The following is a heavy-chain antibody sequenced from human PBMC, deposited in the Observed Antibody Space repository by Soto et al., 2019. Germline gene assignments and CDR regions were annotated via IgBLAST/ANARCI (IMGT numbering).Heavy chain of an antibody. D-gene: IGHD3-10*01. CDR2: INHSGST. V-gene: IGHV4-34*01. Sequence: SETLSLTCAVYGGSFSGYYRNWIRQPPGKGLEWIGEINHSGSTNYNPSLKSRVTISVDTSKNQFSLKLSSVTAADTAVYYCARVSGIYYYGMDVWGQGTTVT. J-gene: IGHJ6*02. CDR3: ARVSGIYYYGMDV. CDR1: GGSFSGYY.